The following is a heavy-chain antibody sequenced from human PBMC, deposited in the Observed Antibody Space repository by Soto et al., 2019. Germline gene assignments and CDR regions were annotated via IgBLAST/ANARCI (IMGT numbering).Heavy chain of an antibody. Sequence: GGSLRLSCAASGFTFSSYEMNWVRQAPGKGLEWVSYISSSGSTIYYADSVKGRFTISRGNAKNSLYLQMNSLRAEDTAVYYCERIGDSYGLPYYYGMDVWGQGTTVNVSS. CDR1: GFTFSSYE. CDR3: ERIGDSYGLPYYYGMDV. D-gene: IGHD5-18*01. J-gene: IGHJ6*02. CDR2: ISSSGSTI. V-gene: IGHV3-48*03.